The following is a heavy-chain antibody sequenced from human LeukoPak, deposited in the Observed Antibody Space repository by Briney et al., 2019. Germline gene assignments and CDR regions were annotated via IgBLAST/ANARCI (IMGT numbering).Heavy chain of an antibody. Sequence: TGGSVTLSCAASGFTFDDYGMSWVRHAPGKGLEWVSGINWDGGSTGHADSVKGRFTICRDNAKNSLYLQMNSLRAEDTALYYCARDRSMVRGVIGPFDYWGQGTLVTVSS. CDR2: INWDGGST. D-gene: IGHD3-10*01. CDR1: GFTFDDYG. J-gene: IGHJ4*02. V-gene: IGHV3-20*04. CDR3: ARDRSMVRGVIGPFDY.